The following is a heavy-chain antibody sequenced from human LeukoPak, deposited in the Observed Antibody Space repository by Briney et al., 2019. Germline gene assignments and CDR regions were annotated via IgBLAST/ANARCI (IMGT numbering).Heavy chain of an antibody. CDR3: AGYSSSWYLGY. CDR1: GFTFSDYY. CDR2: ISSSGSTI. J-gene: IGHJ4*02. Sequence: GGSLRLSCAASGFTFSDYYMSWIRQAPGKGLEWVSYISSSGSTIYYADSVKGRFTISRDNSKNTLYLQMNSLRAEDTAVYYCAGYSSSWYLGYWGQGTLVTVSS. V-gene: IGHV3-11*04. D-gene: IGHD6-13*01.